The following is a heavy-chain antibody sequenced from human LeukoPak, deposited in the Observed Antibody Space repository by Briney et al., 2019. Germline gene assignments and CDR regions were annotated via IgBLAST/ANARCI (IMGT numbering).Heavy chain of an antibody. D-gene: IGHD2-2*01. V-gene: IGHV3-21*01. CDR1: GFTFSSYS. J-gene: IGHJ4*02. CDR2: ISSSSSYI. Sequence: GSLRLSCAASGFTFSSYSMNWVRQAPGKGLEWVSSISSSSSYIYYADSVKGRFTISRDNAKNSLYLQMNSLRAEDTAVYYCARDREDIVVVPAAMVDWGQGTLVTVSS. CDR3: ARDREDIVVVPAAMVD.